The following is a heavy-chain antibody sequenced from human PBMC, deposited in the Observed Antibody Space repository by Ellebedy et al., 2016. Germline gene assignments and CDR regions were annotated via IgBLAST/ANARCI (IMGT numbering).Heavy chain of an antibody. Sequence: ASVKVSXKASGYTFTGYYMHWVRQAPGQGLEWMGWISAYNGNTNYAQKLQGRVTMTTDTSTSTAYMELRSLRSDDTAVYYCARDMAPVVVIAGEAFDIWGQGTMVTVSS. D-gene: IGHD2-21*01. J-gene: IGHJ3*02. CDR3: ARDMAPVVVIAGEAFDI. CDR2: ISAYNGNT. V-gene: IGHV1-18*04. CDR1: GYTFTGYY.